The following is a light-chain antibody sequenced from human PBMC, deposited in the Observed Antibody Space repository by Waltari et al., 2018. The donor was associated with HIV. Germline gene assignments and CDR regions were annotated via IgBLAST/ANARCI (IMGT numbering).Light chain of an antibody. CDR1: TSSIGSNS. CDR3: TAWGNSLGGHVV. J-gene: IGLJ2*01. CDR2: RNN. Sequence: QSVLTQPPSMSGTPGQRVISPCSGTTSSIGSNSVYWYQQLPGAAPKLLFYRNNQKPWGAQERLSGSNAGFSAALAIRWLRPGDGAMYFCTAWGNSLGGHVVFGGGTSLTVL. V-gene: IGLV1-47*02.